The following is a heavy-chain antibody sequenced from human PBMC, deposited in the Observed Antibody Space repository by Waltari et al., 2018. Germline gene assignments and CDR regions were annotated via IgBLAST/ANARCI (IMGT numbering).Heavy chain of an antibody. CDR1: GYTFTGYY. D-gene: IGHD2-2*01. J-gene: IGHJ6*02. Sequence: QVQLVQSGAEVKKPGASVKVSCKASGYTFTGYYMHWVRQAPGQGLEWMGWINPNSGGTNYAQKFQGRVTMTRDTSNSTAYMELSRLRSDDTAVYYCARGGIVVVPAAPMDVWGQGTTVTVSS. CDR3: ARGGIVVVPAAPMDV. V-gene: IGHV1-2*02. CDR2: INPNSGGT.